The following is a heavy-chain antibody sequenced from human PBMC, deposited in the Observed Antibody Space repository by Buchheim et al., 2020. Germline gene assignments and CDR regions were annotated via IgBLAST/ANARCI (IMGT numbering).Heavy chain of an antibody. V-gene: IGHV3-7*01. CDR2: IKQDGSEK. CDR1: GFTFSSYW. J-gene: IGHJ6*03. D-gene: IGHD6-13*01. Sequence: EVQLVESGGGLVQPGGSLRLSCAASGFTFSSYWMSWVRQAPGKGLAWVANIKQDGSEKYYVDSVKGRFTISRDNAKNSLYLQMNSLRAEDTAVYYCARDRPIIAAAPPLHYYYDMDVWGKGTT. CDR3: ARDRPIIAAAPPLHYYYDMDV.